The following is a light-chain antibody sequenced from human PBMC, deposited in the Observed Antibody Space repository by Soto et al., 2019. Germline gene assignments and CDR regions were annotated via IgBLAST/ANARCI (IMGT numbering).Light chain of an antibody. J-gene: IGKJ4*01. V-gene: IGKV3-20*01. CDR1: QSVSNNY. CDR3: QQYDSSRLT. CDR2: GAS. Sequence: EIVLTQSPGTLSLSPGERATLSCRASQSVSNNYLAWYQQKPGLTPRLLIYGASSRATGIQDRFSGSGSGTDFTLTISRLEPEDCGVYYCQQYDSSRLTFGGGTKVDIK.